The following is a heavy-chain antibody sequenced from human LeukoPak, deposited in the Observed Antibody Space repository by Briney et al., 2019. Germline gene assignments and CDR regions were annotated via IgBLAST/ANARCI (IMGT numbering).Heavy chain of an antibody. CDR1: GGSISSSSYY. J-gene: IGHJ3*02. Sequence: PSETLSLTCTVSGGSISSSSYYWGWIRQPPGKGLEWIGSIYYSGSTNYNPSLKSRVTISVDTSKNQFSLKLSSVTAADTAVYYCASTAYYDFWSGSSDAFDIWGQGTMVTVSS. V-gene: IGHV4-39*07. D-gene: IGHD3-3*01. CDR2: IYYSGST. CDR3: ASTAYYDFWSGSSDAFDI.